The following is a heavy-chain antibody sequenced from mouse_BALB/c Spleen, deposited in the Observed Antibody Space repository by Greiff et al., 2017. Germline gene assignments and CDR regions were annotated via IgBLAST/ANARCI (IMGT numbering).Heavy chain of an antibody. D-gene: IGHD1-1*01. V-gene: IGHV3-2*02. CDR1: GYSITSDYA. CDR2: ISYSGST. Sequence: EVQRVESGPGLVKPSQSLSLTCTVTGYSITSDYAWNWIRQFPGNKLEWMGYISYSGSTSYNPSLKSRISITRDTSKNQFFLQLNSVTTEDTATYYCARGRYYHYFDYWGQGTTLTVSS. CDR3: ARGRYYHYFDY. J-gene: IGHJ2*01.